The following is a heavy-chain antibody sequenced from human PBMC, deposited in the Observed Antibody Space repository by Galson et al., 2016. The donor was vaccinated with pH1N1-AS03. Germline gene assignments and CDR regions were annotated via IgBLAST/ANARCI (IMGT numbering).Heavy chain of an antibody. V-gene: IGHV5-51*01. CDR3: ARQQDGRGSGLEWLFWYGMDV. Sequence: QSGAEVKKPGESLKISCKVSGYTFSNHWIGWVRQMPGKGLEWMGIIYPAASSTTYSPSFQGQVTISADQSISTAYLQWSSLRASDTAMYFCARQQDGRGSGLEWLFWYGMDVWGQGTTVIISS. D-gene: IGHD3-3*01. CDR1: GYTFSNHW. J-gene: IGHJ6*02. CDR2: IYPAASST.